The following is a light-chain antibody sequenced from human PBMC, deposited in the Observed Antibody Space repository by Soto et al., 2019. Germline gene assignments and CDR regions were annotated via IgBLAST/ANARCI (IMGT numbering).Light chain of an antibody. CDR2: DVS. CDR3: SSYTSSSILWV. CDR1: SSDVGGYNY. J-gene: IGLJ3*02. Sequence: QSVLTQPASVSGSPGQSITISCTGTSSDVGGYNYVSWYQQHPGKAPKLMIYDVSNRPSGVSNRFSGSKSGNTASLTISGLQAEDEADYYCSSYTSSSILWVFGGGTKLPVL. V-gene: IGLV2-14*01.